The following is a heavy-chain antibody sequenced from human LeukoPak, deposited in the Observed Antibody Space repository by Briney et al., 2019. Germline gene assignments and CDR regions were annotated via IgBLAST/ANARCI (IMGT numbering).Heavy chain of an antibody. CDR2: INPSGGST. CDR3: ARGGLNYYDSSGYYCY. Sequence: ASVKVSCKASGYTFTSYYMHWVRQAPGQGLEWMGIINPSGGSTSYAQKFQGRVTMTRDTSTSTVYMELSSPRSEDTAVYYCARGGLNYYDSSGYYCYWGQGTLVTVSS. D-gene: IGHD3-22*01. J-gene: IGHJ4*02. CDR1: GYTFTSYY. V-gene: IGHV1-46*01.